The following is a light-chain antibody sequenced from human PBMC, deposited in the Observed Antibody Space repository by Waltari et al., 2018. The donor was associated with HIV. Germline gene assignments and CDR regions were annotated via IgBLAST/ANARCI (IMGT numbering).Light chain of an antibody. CDR2: ATS. V-gene: IGKV1-39*01. CDR3: QQCYSAPWT. Sequence: IEMPPSLSTLSASVEDRVVIPCRASQNIRNYLNWYQLKPGKAPNLLIYATSTLQNGVPSSFSGSGSGTVFTLTISCLQPEDFATYYCQQCYSAPWTLGQGTNVEVK. J-gene: IGKJ1*01. CDR1: QNIRNY.